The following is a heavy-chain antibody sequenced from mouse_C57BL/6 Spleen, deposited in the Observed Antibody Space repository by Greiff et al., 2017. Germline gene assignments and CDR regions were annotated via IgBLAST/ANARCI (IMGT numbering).Heavy chain of an antibody. CDR2: IYPGSGST. J-gene: IGHJ3*01. V-gene: IGHV1-55*01. D-gene: IGHD2-4*01. Sequence: PEAQLQQPGASVKMSCKASGYTFTSYWITWVKQRPGQGLEWIGDIYPGSGSTNYNEKFKSKATLTVDTSSSTAYMQLSSLTSEDSAVYYCATYDYDVFAYWGQGTLVTVSA. CDR3: ATYDYDVFAY. CDR1: GYTFTSYW.